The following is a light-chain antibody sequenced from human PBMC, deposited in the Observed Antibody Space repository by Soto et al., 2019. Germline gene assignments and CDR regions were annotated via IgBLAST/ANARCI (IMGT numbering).Light chain of an antibody. V-gene: IGLV2-8*01. CDR2: EVS. CDR3: TSYAGTYSFFYV. Sequence: QSVLTQPPSASGSPGQSVTFSCTETRSDVGAYNYVSWYQQLPGKAPKLIIYEVSKRPSGVPDRFSGSKSGNTASLTVSGLQAEDEADYYCTSYAGTYSFFYVFGTGTKVTVL. CDR1: RSDVGAYNY. J-gene: IGLJ1*01.